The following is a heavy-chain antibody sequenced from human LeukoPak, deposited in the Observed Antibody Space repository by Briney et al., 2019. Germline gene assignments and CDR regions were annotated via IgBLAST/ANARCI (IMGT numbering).Heavy chain of an antibody. Sequence: ASVKVSCKASGYTFTDYYMNWVRQAPGQGLEWMGWINPNSGGTDYAQKFRGRVTMTTDTSTRTSYMELRSLRSDDTAVYYCARGLQENLAWLQAFSAFDIWGQGTMVTISS. CDR3: ARGLQENLAWLQAFSAFDI. D-gene: IGHD5-24*01. CDR2: INPNSGGT. V-gene: IGHV1-2*02. J-gene: IGHJ3*02. CDR1: GYTFTDYY.